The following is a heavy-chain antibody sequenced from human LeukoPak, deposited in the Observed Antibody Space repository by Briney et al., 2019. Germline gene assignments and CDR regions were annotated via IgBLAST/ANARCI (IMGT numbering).Heavy chain of an antibody. CDR3: AKGRSSWRGYFDY. J-gene: IGHJ4*02. D-gene: IGHD6-13*01. V-gene: IGHV3-23*01. CDR2: ISGSGGST. Sequence: TGGSLRLSCAASGFTFSSYAMSWVRQAPGKGLEWVSAISGSGGSTYYADSVRGRFTISRDNSKNTLYLQMNSLRAEDTAVYYCAKGRSSWRGYFDYWGQGTLVTVSS. CDR1: GFTFSSYA.